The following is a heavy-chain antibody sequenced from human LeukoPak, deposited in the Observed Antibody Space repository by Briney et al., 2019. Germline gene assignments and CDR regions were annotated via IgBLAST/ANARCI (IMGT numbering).Heavy chain of an antibody. Sequence: SETLSLTCSVSGGSISSYYWSCIRQPPGKGLEWIGYIYYSGSTNYNPSLKSRVTISVDTSKNQFSLKLSSVTAADTAVYYCAGAESGYDFPYRGQGTLVTDSS. CDR2: IYYSGST. CDR1: GGSISSYY. V-gene: IGHV4-59*01. J-gene: IGHJ4*02. CDR3: AGAESGYDFPY. D-gene: IGHD5-12*01.